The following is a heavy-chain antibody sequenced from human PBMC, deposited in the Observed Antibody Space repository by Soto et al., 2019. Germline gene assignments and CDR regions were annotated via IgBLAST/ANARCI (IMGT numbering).Heavy chain of an antibody. CDR2: IIPIFGTA. CDR1: GGTFSSYA. J-gene: IGHJ6*02. D-gene: IGHD5-18*01. CDR3: ARESSYGYYYYYYGMDV. V-gene: IGHV1-69*13. Sequence: SVKVSCKASGGTFSSYAISWVRQAPGQGLEWMGGIIPIFGTANYAQKFQGRVTITADESTSTAYMELSSLRSEDTAVYYCARESSYGYYYYYYGMDVWGQGTTVTVSS.